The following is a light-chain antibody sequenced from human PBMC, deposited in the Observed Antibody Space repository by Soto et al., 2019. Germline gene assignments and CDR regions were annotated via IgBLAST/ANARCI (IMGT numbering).Light chain of an antibody. J-gene: IGKJ1*01. Sequence: ESVLTPSPGTLSLSPWERAPLSCRASQSVSTSYLAWYQQKPGQAPRLLIYGASSRATGIPDRFSGSGSGTDFTLTINRLEPEDFAVYYCQRYGSSPSWTFGQGTKVDIK. CDR3: QRYGSSPSWT. CDR2: GAS. V-gene: IGKV3-20*01. CDR1: QSVSTSY.